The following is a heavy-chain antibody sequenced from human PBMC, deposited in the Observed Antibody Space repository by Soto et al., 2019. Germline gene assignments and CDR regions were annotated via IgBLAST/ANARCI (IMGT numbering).Heavy chain of an antibody. D-gene: IGHD6-13*01. V-gene: IGHV3-33*01. CDR3: ARRQIPPPTRGAANARGAMDV. CDR2: IWNDGSNS. CDR1: GFTFNNYG. J-gene: IGHJ6*02. Sequence: QVQLVESGGGVVQPGRSLRLSCAASGFTFNNYGMHWVRQAPGKGLEWLAVIWNDGSNSSYANSVKGRFTNSRDNSKNTLYQQMSSLRAGDTGVYYCARRQIPPPTRGAANARGAMDVWGQGTTVTVSS.